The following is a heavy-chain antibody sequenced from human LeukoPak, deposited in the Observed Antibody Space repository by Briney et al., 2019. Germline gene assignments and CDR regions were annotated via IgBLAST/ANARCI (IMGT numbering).Heavy chain of an antibody. J-gene: IGHJ6*03. Sequence: SETLSLTCTVSGGSISSHYWSWIRQPPGKGLEWIGYIYYSGSTNYNPSLKSRVTISVDTSKNQFSLKLSSVTAADTAVYYCARGGPYYYYMDVWGKGTTVTVSS. D-gene: IGHD3-16*01. CDR2: IYYSGST. V-gene: IGHV4-59*11. CDR1: GGSISSHY. CDR3: ARGGPYYYYMDV.